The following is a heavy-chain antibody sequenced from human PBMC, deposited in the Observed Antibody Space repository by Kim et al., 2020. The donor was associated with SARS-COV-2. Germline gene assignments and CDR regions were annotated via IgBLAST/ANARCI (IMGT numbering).Heavy chain of an antibody. D-gene: IGHD5-18*01. Sequence: PSLTSRVTMSVDTSQNQFSLKLSSVTAADTAVYSCASLGYGARISDAFDSWGQGTMVTVSS. CDR3: ASLGYGARISDAFDS. V-gene: IGHV4-4*07. J-gene: IGHJ3*02.